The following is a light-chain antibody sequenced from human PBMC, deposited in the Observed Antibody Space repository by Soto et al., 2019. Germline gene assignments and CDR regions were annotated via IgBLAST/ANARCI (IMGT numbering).Light chain of an antibody. Sequence: DIQMTQSPSSLSASVGDRVTITCRASQSVGNFLNWYQQKPGLPPKYLIYAASNLQSGVPSRFSGSGSGTDFTLTISNFQPEDSATYFCQQTYTNPQTFGQGTKVEIK. CDR1: QSVGNF. J-gene: IGKJ1*01. CDR2: AAS. V-gene: IGKV1-39*01. CDR3: QQTYTNPQT.